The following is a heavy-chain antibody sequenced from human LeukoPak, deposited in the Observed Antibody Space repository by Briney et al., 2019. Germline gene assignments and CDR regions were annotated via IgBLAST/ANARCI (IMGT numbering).Heavy chain of an antibody. J-gene: IGHJ5*02. CDR2: IYTSGST. Sequence: SETLSLTCTVSGGSISSYYWSWIRQPAGKGLEWIGRIYTSGSTNYNPSLKSRVTMSVDTSKNQFSLKLSSVTAADTAVYYCARGNYYDSSGYSPNWFDPWVQGTLVTVSS. V-gene: IGHV4-4*07. CDR3: ARGNYYDSSGYSPNWFDP. CDR1: GGSISSYY. D-gene: IGHD3-22*01.